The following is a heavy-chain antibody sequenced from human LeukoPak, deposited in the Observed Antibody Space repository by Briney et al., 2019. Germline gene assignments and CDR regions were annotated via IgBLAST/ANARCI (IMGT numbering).Heavy chain of an antibody. Sequence: ASVKVSFKASVYTFTTYDINWVRQATRQGLEWMGWMNPHSGNTGYAQEFQGRVTMTRDTSINTAYMELSSLTSEDSAVYYCARRGYLSGYDPANFGYWGQGTLVTVSS. V-gene: IGHV1-8*02. CDR2: MNPHSGNT. CDR3: ARRGYLSGYDPANFGY. D-gene: IGHD5-12*01. J-gene: IGHJ4*02. CDR1: VYTFTTYD.